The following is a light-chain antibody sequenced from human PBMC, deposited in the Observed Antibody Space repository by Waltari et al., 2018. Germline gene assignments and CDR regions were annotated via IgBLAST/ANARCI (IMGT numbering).Light chain of an antibody. CDR1: QNINSF. Sequence: DIQMTQSPSSLSASVGDRVTITCRASQNINSFLNWYQQKPGSAPKLLIYAASSLHSGVPSRFSGSGSGTDYTLTISSLQPEDFATYYCQQSYSTWTSGHGTKVEI. CDR3: QQSYSTWT. J-gene: IGKJ1*01. V-gene: IGKV1-39*01. CDR2: AAS.